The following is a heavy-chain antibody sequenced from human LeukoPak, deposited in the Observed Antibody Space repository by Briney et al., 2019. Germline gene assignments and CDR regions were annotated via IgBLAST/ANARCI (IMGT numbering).Heavy chain of an antibody. V-gene: IGHV3-23*01. CDR3: AARMGNNWNTLDY. CDR1: GFTFSSYA. Sequence: GGSLRLSCAASGFTFSSYALSWVRQAPGKGLEWVSAISGSGGSRYYADSVKGRFTISRDNPKNTLYLQMNSLRAEDTAVYYCAARMGNNWNTLDYWGQGTLVTVSS. D-gene: IGHD1-20*01. CDR2: ISGSGGSR. J-gene: IGHJ4*02.